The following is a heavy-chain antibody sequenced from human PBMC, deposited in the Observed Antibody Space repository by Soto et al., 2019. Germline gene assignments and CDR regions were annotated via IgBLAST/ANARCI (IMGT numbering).Heavy chain of an antibody. V-gene: IGHV3-30*18. CDR1: GFTFSSYG. J-gene: IGHJ4*02. CDR2: ISYDGSNK. D-gene: IGHD6-13*01. Sequence: PGGSLRLSCAASGFTFSSYGMHWVRQAPGKGLEWVAVISYDGSNKYYADSVKGRFTISRDNSKNTLYLQMNSLRAEDTAVYYCAKYSSSWHEFDYWGQGTLVTVSS. CDR3: AKYSSSWHEFDY.